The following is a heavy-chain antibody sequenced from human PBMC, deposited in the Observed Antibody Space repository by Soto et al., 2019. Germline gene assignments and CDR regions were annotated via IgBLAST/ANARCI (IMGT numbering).Heavy chain of an antibody. CDR2: IKPSGGFT. J-gene: IGHJ4*02. V-gene: IGHV1-46*01. D-gene: IGHD3-22*01. CDR3: ARGDSSGSYYFDY. CDR1: GYSFSSYY. Sequence: GASVKVSCKASGYSFSSYYIHWVRQAPGQGLEWMGIIKPSGGFTTYAQKFRGRVTMTRDTPTSTVYMELSSLRSEDTAVYYCARGDSSGSYYFDYWGQGTLVTV.